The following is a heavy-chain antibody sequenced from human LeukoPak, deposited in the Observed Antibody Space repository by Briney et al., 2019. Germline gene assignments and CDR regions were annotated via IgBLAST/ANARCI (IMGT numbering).Heavy chain of an antibody. J-gene: IGHJ6*02. CDR3: AKVPPTSVTREGMDV. D-gene: IGHD4-17*01. CDR2: ISYDGEKT. CDR1: GFTFSSSG. Sequence: GGSLRLSCAASGFTFSSSGMHWVRQAPGKGLEWVAVISYDGEKTYYGDSVKGRFTISRDNSKNTPFLHMNSLRVDDTAVYYCAKVPPTSVTREGMDVWGQGTMVRVSS. V-gene: IGHV3-30*18.